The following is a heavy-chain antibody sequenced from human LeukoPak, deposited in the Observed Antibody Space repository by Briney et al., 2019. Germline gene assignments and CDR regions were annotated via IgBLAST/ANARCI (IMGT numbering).Heavy chain of an antibody. V-gene: IGHV1-2*02. CDR3: ARGGGNDFWSGYFNWFDP. Sequence: ASVKVSCKASGYTFTGYYMHWVRQAPGHGLEWMGWINPNSGGTNYAQKFQGRVTITADESTSTAYMELSSLRSEDTAVYYCARGGGNDFWSGYFNWFDPWGQGTLVTVSS. CDR2: INPNSGGT. CDR1: GYTFTGYY. J-gene: IGHJ5*02. D-gene: IGHD3-3*01.